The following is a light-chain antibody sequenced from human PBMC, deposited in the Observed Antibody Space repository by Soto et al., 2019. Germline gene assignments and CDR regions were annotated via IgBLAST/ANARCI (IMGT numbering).Light chain of an antibody. V-gene: IGLV2-23*01. Sequence: QSVLTQPASVSGSPGQSITISCAGTSSDVGRYNLVSWFQQHPGKAPKLMIYEGSKRPSGVSNRFSGSKSGNTASLTISGLQAEDEADYCCCSYAASTTWVFGGGTKLTVL. J-gene: IGLJ3*02. CDR3: CSYAASTTWV. CDR1: SSDVGRYNL. CDR2: EGS.